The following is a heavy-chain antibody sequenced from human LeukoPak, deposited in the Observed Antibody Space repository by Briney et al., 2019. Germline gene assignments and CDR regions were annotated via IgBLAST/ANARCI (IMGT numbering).Heavy chain of an antibody. CDR2: ISSSSTI. V-gene: IGHV3-69-1*01. D-gene: IGHD4-17*01. Sequence: GGSLRLSCVASGFTVSSNSMTWVRQAPGKGLEWVSYISSSSTIYYADSVKGRFTISRDNAKNSLYLQMNSLRAEDTAVYYCARDPSPTVTAAARYFDYWGQGTLVTVSS. J-gene: IGHJ4*02. CDR1: GFTVSSNS. CDR3: ARDPSPTVTAAARYFDY.